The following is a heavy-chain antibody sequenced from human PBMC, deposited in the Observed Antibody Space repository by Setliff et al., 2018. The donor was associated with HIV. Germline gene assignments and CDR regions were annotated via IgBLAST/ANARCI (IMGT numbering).Heavy chain of an antibody. CDR3: ARILYYYDSSGFPHDAFDI. Sequence: GGSLRLSCAASGFSINTYWMTWVRQAPGKGLEWVANIKQDGTDKNFVGSVKGRFIISRDNAKNSMFLQMNSLRAEDTAVYYCARILYYYDSSGFPHDAFDIWGQGTTVTVS. V-gene: IGHV3-7*01. D-gene: IGHD3-22*01. CDR1: GFSINTYW. CDR2: IKQDGTDK. J-gene: IGHJ3*02.